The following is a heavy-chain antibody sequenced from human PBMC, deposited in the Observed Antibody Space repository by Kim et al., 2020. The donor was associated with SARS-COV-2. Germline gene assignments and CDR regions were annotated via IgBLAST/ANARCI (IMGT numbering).Heavy chain of an antibody. J-gene: IGHJ6*03. Sequence: GESLKISCKGSGYSFTSYWIGWVRQMPGKGLEWMGIIYPGDSDTRYSPSFQGQVTISDAKSISTAYPQWSILKASDTAMYYFASLSIGFDYFYYYYIYVW. CDR3: ASLSIGFDYFYYYYIYV. D-gene: IGHD2-21*01. CDR1: GYSFTSYW. CDR2: IYPGDSDT. V-gene: IGHV5-51*01.